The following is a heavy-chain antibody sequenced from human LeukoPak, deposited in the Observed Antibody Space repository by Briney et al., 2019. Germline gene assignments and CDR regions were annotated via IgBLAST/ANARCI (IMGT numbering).Heavy chain of an antibody. CDR1: GYTFTTYY. D-gene: IGHD5-18*01. CDR2: INLSGGAT. Sequence: ASAKVSCKASGYTFTTYYMHWLRQAPGQGLEWMGIINLSGGATTYAQKFQGRVTMTRDMSTSTVYMELSSLRSEDTAVYYCARIPLGGYSYNNWGQGTLVTVSS. J-gene: IGHJ4*02. V-gene: IGHV1-46*01. CDR3: ARIPLGGYSYNN.